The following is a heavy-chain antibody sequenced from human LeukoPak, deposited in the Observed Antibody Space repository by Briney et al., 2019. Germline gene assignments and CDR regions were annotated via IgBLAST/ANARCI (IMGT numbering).Heavy chain of an antibody. Sequence: ASVKVSCKASGGTFSSYAISWVRQAPGQGLEWMGGIIPIFGTANYAQKFQGRVTITADESTSTAYMELSSLRSEDTAVYYCARAARGWDNPRGHYYYYGMDVWGQGTTVTVSS. J-gene: IGHJ6*02. D-gene: IGHD6-19*01. CDR3: ARAARGWDNPRGHYYYYGMDV. CDR1: GGTFSSYA. CDR2: IIPIFGTA. V-gene: IGHV1-69*13.